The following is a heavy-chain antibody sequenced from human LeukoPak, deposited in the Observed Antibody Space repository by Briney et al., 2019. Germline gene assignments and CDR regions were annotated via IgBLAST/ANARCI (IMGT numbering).Heavy chain of an antibody. D-gene: IGHD1/OR15-1a*01. V-gene: IGHV3-21*01. J-gene: IGHJ4*02. Sequence: SGGSLRLSCVASGFTFSSYTVNWVRQAPGKGLEWVSSISSSSSSIYYADSVKGRFTISRDNAKNSLFLQMNSLRVEDTAVYYCARDPYPPPWNNMVDYFDYWGQGTLVTVSS. CDR2: ISSSSSSI. CDR1: GFTFSSYT. CDR3: ARDPYPPPWNNMVDYFDY.